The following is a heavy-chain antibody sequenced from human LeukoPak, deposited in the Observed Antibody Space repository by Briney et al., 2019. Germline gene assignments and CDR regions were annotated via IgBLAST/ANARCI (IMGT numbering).Heavy chain of an antibody. Sequence: PAETLSLTCTVSGGSVSSYYWSWLRQPPGKGLEWIGYIYYSGSTNYNPSLKSRVTISVDTSKNQFSLKLSSVTAADTAVYYCARGHLDYWGQGTLVTVS. CDR1: GGSVSSYY. CDR2: IYYSGST. J-gene: IGHJ4*02. V-gene: IGHV4-59*08. CDR3: ARGHLDY.